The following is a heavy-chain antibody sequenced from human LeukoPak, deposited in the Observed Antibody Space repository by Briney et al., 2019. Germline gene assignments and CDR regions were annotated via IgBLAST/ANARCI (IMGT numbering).Heavy chain of an antibody. Sequence: GESLKISCKGSGYSFTSYWIGWVRQMPGKGLEWMGIIYPGDSDTRYSPSFQGQVTISADKSISTAYLQWSSLKASDTAMYYCARLDVDTAIHGYYYYGMDVWGQGTTVTVSS. CDR2: IYPGDSDT. CDR3: ARLDVDTAIHGYYYYGMDV. D-gene: IGHD5-18*01. CDR1: GYSFTSYW. V-gene: IGHV5-51*01. J-gene: IGHJ6*02.